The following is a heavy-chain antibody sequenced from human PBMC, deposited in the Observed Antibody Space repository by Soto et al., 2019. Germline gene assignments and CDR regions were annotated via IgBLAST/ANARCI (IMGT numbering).Heavy chain of an antibody. CDR3: AHSRCGGDCLQSYSSHYYYGMDV. Sequence: QITLMESGPTLVKPTQTLTLTCTFSGFSLSTGGVGVGWIRPPPGKALEWLALIYWDDDKRFSPSLRSRLTITKDTSKSQVVLTMTNMDPLDTATYYCAHSRCGGDCLQSYSSHYYYGMDVWGQGTTVTVSS. D-gene: IGHD2-21*02. J-gene: IGHJ6*02. CDR1: GFSLSTGGVG. CDR2: IYWDDDK. V-gene: IGHV2-5*02.